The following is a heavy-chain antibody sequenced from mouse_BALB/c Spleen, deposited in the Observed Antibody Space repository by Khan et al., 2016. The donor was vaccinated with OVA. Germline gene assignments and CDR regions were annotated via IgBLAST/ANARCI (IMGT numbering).Heavy chain of an antibody. Sequence: EVQLQESGAELVKPRASVKLSCTASGFNIKDTYMHWVKQRPEQDLEWIGRIDPANGNTKYDPKFQDKATITADTSSNTAYLQLSSLTSEDTAVYYCARDYWDVFAYWGQGTLVTVSA. D-gene: IGHD4-1*01. CDR3: ARDYWDVFAY. CDR1: GFNIKDTY. J-gene: IGHJ3*01. V-gene: IGHV14-3*02. CDR2: IDPANGNT.